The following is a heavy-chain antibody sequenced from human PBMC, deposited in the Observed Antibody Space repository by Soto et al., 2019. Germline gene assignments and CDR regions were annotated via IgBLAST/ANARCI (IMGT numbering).Heavy chain of an antibody. J-gene: IGHJ4*02. V-gene: IGHV3-23*01. CDR1: GFTFSARS. D-gene: IGHD3-10*01. CDR2: ISTGGDT. Sequence: EVQMLESGGGLVQPGGSLTLSCAASGFTFSARSMTWVRQAPEKGLEWGSTISTGGDTFYADAVKGRFTTSRDNSKSTVYLQMKSLTADDTAVYFCARGSRLPDYWGQGTLVTVSS. CDR3: ARGSRLPDY.